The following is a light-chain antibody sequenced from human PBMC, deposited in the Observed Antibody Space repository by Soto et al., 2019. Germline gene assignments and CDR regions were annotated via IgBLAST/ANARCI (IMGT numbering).Light chain of an antibody. CDR1: QSISSN. CDR3: QQYGSSPRT. J-gene: IGKJ1*01. V-gene: IGKV3-15*01. CDR2: DAS. Sequence: EIVMTQSPTTLSVSPGESATLXXRASQSISSNLAWYQQKPGQAPRLXIYDASTRATGIPARFTGRGAATDFTLTISRLEPEDFAVYYCQQYGSSPRTFGQGTKVDIK.